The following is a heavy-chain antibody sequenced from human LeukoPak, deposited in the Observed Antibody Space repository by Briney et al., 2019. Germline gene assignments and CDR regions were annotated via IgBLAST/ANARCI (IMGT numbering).Heavy chain of an antibody. V-gene: IGHV1-8*03. CDR1: GYTFTSYD. CDR2: MNPNSGNT. D-gene: IGHD4-23*01. Sequence: ASVKVSCKASGYTFTSYDINWVRQATGQGLEWMGWMNPNSGNTGYAQKFRGRVTITRNTSISTAYMELSSLRSEDTAVYYCARGTNDYGGTYYFDYWGQGTLVTVSS. J-gene: IGHJ4*02. CDR3: ARGTNDYGGTYYFDY.